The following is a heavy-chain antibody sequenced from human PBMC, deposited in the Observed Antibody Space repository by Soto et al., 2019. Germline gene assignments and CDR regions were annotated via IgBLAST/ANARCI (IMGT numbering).Heavy chain of an antibody. CDR1: GYTFTSYA. CDR3: ARAIGSGWGDY. CDR2: INAGNGNT. V-gene: IGHV1-3*01. D-gene: IGHD6-19*01. Sequence: QVQLVQSGAEVKKPGASVKVSCKASGYTFTSYAMHWVRQAPGQRLEWMGWINAGNGNTKYSQKFQGRVTITRDTAASTAYMELSSLRSEDTAVYYCARAIGSGWGDYWGQGTLVTVSS. J-gene: IGHJ4*02.